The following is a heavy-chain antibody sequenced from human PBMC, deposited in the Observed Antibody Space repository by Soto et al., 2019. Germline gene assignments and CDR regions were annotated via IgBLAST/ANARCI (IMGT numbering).Heavy chain of an antibody. Sequence: QVNLVQSGAEVKKPGASVKVSCKGSGYAFTTNVITWVRQAPGQGLEWMGWISPHNVNTNYAQKLQGRVTVTRDTSTSTAYMELRSLRSDDTAVYYCARGRYGDYWGQGALVTVSS. V-gene: IGHV1-18*01. J-gene: IGHJ4*02. D-gene: IGHD1-1*01. CDR3: ARGRYGDY. CDR1: GYAFTTNV. CDR2: ISPHNVNT.